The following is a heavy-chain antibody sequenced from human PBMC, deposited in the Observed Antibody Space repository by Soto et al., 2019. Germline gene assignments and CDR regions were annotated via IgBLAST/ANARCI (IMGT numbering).Heavy chain of an antibody. J-gene: IGHJ4*02. CDR2: INSDGSST. D-gene: IGHD6-19*01. CDR1: GFTFSSYW. Sequence: EVQLVESGGGLVQPGGSLRLSCAASGFTFSSYWMHWVRQAPGKGLVWVSRINSDGSSTSYADSVKGLFTIARDNAKNTLYLQMNSLRAEDTAVYYCAVAVAGPTAIGYWGQGTLVTVSS. V-gene: IGHV3-74*01. CDR3: AVAVAGPTAIGY.